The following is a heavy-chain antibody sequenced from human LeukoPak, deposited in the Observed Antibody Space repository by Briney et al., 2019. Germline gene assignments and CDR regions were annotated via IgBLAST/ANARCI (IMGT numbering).Heavy chain of an antibody. CDR1: GGSISSGGYS. Sequence: PSETLSLTCAVSGGSISSGGYSWSWIRQPPGKGLEWIGYIYHSGSTYYNPSLKSRVAISVDRSKNQFSLKLSSVTAADTAVYYCARLRYGDYLPDYWGRGTLVTVSS. D-gene: IGHD4-17*01. J-gene: IGHJ4*02. CDR2: IYHSGST. CDR3: ARLRYGDYLPDY. V-gene: IGHV4-30-2*01.